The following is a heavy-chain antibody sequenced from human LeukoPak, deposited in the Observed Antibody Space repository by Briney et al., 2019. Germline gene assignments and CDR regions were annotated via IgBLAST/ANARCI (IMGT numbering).Heavy chain of an antibody. D-gene: IGHD2-15*01. CDR1: GGSIGSYY. J-gene: IGHJ4*02. Sequence: SETLSLTCTVSGGSIGSYYWSWIRQPPGKGLEWVGYIYYSGSTNYNPSLKSRVTISVDTSKNQFSLKLSSVTAADTAVYYCARLCSGGSCMDYWGQGTLVTVSS. CDR3: ARLCSGGSCMDY. V-gene: IGHV4-59*01. CDR2: IYYSGST.